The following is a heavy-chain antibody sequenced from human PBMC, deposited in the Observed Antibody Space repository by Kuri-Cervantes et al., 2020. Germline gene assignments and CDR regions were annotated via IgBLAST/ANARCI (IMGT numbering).Heavy chain of an antibody. D-gene: IGHD1-26*01. CDR1: GFTFSSYA. V-gene: IGHV3-30*01. J-gene: IGHJ5*02. Sequence: GESLKISCAASGFTFSSYAMHWVRQAPGKGLEWVAVISYDGSNKYYADSVKGRFTISRDNSKNTLYLQMNSLRAEDTAVYYCARDGGSYYISWFDPWGQGILVTVSS. CDR2: ISYDGSNK. CDR3: ARDGGSYYISWFDP.